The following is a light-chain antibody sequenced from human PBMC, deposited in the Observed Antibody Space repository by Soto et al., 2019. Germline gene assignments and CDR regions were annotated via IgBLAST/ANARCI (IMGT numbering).Light chain of an antibody. CDR2: GNS. J-gene: IGLJ2*01. CDR3: ATWDDSLNGVV. V-gene: IGLV1-44*01. Sequence: QSVLTQPPSASGTPGQRVTISCSGSSSNIGANSVNWYQQLPGTAPRLLIYGNSHRPSGVPDRFSGSKSGTSASLAISGLQSEDEADYYCATWDDSLNGVVFGGGTKVTVL. CDR1: SSNIGANS.